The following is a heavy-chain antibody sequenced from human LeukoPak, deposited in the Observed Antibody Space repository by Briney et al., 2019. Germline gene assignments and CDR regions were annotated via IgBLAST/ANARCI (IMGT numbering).Heavy chain of an antibody. CDR1: GFTFSTST. D-gene: IGHD4-11*01. V-gene: IGHV3-64D*06. Sequence: GGSLRLSCSASGFTFSTSTMHWVRQAPGKGLEYVSAISSNGGSTYYADSVKGRFTISRDNSKNTMYLQMSSLRAGDTALYYCVYRLSFDSWGQGTLVTVSS. CDR2: ISSNGGST. J-gene: IGHJ4*02. CDR3: VYRLSFDS.